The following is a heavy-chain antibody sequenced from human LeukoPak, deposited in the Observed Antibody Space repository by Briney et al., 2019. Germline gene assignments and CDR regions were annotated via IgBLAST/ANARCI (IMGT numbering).Heavy chain of an antibody. CDR2: ISGSGGST. CDR3: AKRDDDFWSGYYRAYYFDY. V-gene: IGHV3-23*01. J-gene: IGHJ4*02. Sequence: PGGSLRLSCAASGFTFSSYWMSWVRQAPGKGLEWVSAISGSGGSTYYADSVKGRFTISRDNSKNTLYLQMNSLRAEDTAVYYCAKRDDDFWSGYYRAYYFDYWGQGTLVTVSS. CDR1: GFTFSSYW. D-gene: IGHD3-3*01.